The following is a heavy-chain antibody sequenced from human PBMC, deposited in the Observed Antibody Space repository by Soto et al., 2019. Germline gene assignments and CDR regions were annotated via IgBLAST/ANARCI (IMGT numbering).Heavy chain of an antibody. V-gene: IGHV3-30*18. CDR1: GFTFSSYG. CDR3: AKAAQSELRTFDS. CDR2: ISYDGSNK. J-gene: IGHJ4*02. D-gene: IGHD1-26*01. Sequence: PGGSLRLSCAASGFTFSSYGMHWVRQAPGKGLEWVGVISYDGSNKYYADSAKGRFTISRENSTNKLYLQMNSLRADDKAAYYCAKAAQSELRTFDSGAQGPLV.